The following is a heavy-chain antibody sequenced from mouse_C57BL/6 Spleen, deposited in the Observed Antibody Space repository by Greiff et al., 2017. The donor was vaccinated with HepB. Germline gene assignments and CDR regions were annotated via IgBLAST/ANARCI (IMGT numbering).Heavy chain of an antibody. CDR3: ARSYDGYQYYYAMDY. J-gene: IGHJ4*01. CDR2: IDPSDSYT. D-gene: IGHD2-3*01. Sequence: QVQLQQPGAELVMPGASVKLSCKASGYTFTSYWMHWVKQRPGRGLEWIGEIDPSDSYTNYNQKFKGKSTLTVDKSSSTAYMQLSSLTSEDSAVYYCARSYDGYQYYYAMDYWGQGTSVTVSS. V-gene: IGHV1-69*01. CDR1: GYTFTSYW.